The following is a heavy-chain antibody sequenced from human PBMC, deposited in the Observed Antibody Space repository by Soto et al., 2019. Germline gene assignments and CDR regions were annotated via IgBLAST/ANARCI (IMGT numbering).Heavy chain of an antibody. CDR3: ARGRDFYFDY. V-gene: IGHV4-30-4*01. J-gene: IGHJ4*02. Sequence: SETLSLTXTVSGGSISSGDYYWSWIRQPPGKGLEWIGYIYYSGSTYYNPSLKSRVTISVDTSKNQFSLKLSSVTAADTAVYYCARGRDFYFDYWGQGTLVTVSS. CDR1: GGSISSGDYY. CDR2: IYYSGST.